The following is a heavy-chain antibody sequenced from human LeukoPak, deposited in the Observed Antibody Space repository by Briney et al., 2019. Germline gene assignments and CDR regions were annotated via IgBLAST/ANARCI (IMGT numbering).Heavy chain of an antibody. J-gene: IGHJ6*03. CDR2: INHSGST. CDR3: ARGNYGDYSYYYYYMDV. D-gene: IGHD4-17*01. V-gene: IGHV4-34*01. Sequence: SETLSLICAVYGGSFSGYYWSWIRQPPGKGLEWIGEINHSGSTNYNPSLKSRVTISVDTSKNQFSLKLSSVTAADTAVYYCARGNYGDYSYYYYYMDVWGKGTTVTVSS. CDR1: GGSFSGYY.